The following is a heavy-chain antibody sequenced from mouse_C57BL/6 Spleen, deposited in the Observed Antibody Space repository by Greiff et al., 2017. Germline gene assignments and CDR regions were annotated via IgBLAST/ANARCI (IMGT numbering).Heavy chain of an antibody. V-gene: IGHV14-4*01. J-gene: IGHJ3*01. D-gene: IGHD2-3*01. Sequence: EVQLQESGAELVRPGASVKLSCTASGFNIKDDYMHWVKQRPEQGLEWIGWIDPENGDTEYASKFQGKATITADTSSNTAYLQLSSLTSEDTAVYYCTTGYDGYQEGGQGTLVTVSA. CDR2: IDPENGDT. CDR1: GFNIKDDY. CDR3: TTGYDGYQE.